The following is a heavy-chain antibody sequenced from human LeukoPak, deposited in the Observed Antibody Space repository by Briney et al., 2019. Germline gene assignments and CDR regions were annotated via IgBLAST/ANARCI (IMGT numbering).Heavy chain of an antibody. Sequence: GGSLRLSCAASGFTFSSYAMSWVRQAPGKGLEWVSAISGSGGSTYYADSVKGRFTISRDNSKNTLYLQVNSLRAEDTAVYYCAKGEAVTTYYYYGMDVWGQGTTVTVSS. J-gene: IGHJ6*02. CDR2: ISGSGGST. D-gene: IGHD4-17*01. CDR1: GFTFSSYA. CDR3: AKGEAVTTYYYYGMDV. V-gene: IGHV3-23*01.